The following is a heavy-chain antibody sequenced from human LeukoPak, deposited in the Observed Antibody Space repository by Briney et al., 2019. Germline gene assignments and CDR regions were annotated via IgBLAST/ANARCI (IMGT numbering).Heavy chain of an antibody. V-gene: IGHV3-30*18. CDR3: AKSGSSGWYWVDY. CDR1: GFTFSSCG. J-gene: IGHJ4*02. D-gene: IGHD6-19*01. CDR2: ISYDGSNK. Sequence: GGSLRLSCAASGFTFSSCGMHWVRQAPGKGLEWVAVISYDGSNKYYADSVKGRFTISRDNSKNTLYLQMNSLRAEDTAVYYCAKSGSSGWYWVDYWGQGTLVTVSS.